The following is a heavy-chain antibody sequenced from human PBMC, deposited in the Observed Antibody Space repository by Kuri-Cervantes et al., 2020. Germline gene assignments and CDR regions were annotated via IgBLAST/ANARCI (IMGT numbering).Heavy chain of an antibody. CDR1: GFPFRSYA. D-gene: IGHD6-19*01. CDR3: AKDYPNRRLYQWLEWGYFDY. J-gene: IGHJ4*02. V-gene: IGHV3-30*04. CDR2: ISYDGSNK. Sequence: GESLKISCSASGFPFRSYAMPWVRQAPGKGLEWVAVISYDGSNKYYADSVKGRFTISRDNSKNTLYLQMNSLRAEDTAVYYCAKDYPNRRLYQWLEWGYFDYWGQGTLVTVSS.